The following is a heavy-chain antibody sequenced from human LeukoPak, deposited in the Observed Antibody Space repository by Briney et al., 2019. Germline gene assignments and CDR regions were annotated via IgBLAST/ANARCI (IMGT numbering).Heavy chain of an antibody. J-gene: IGHJ4*02. D-gene: IGHD3-10*01. CDR1: GCTFTSYY. CDR3: ARARYGSGSYGIDY. Sequence: GGSVTVSCMCSGCTFTSYYIHWLRQAPGQGREGVGIINPSGGSTSNAQKCQGRVTMTRDTSTSTVYMELSSLRSEDTAVYYCARARYGSGSYGIDYWGQGTLVTVSS. V-gene: IGHV1-46*01. CDR2: INPSGGST.